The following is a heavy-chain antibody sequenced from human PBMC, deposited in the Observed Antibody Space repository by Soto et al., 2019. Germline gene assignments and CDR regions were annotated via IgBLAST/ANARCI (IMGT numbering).Heavy chain of an antibody. Sequence: ASVKVSCKASGYTFTSYYMHWVRQAPGQGLEWMGIINPSGGSTSYAQKFQGRVTMTRDTSTSTVYMELSSLRSEDTAVYYCARVPKFSDYYDSSGSQIGAFDIWGQ. CDR3: ARVPKFSDYYDSSGSQIGAFDI. V-gene: IGHV1-46*03. D-gene: IGHD3-22*01. J-gene: IGHJ3*02. CDR2: INPSGGST. CDR1: GYTFTSYY.